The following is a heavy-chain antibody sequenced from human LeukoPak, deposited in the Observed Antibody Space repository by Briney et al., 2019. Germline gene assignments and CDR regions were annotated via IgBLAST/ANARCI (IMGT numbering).Heavy chain of an antibody. CDR3: ARDGDEWELTSYDY. Sequence: ASVKVSCKASGYTFTSYYMHWVRQAPGQGLEWMGWINPNSGGTNYAQKFQGRVTMTRDTSISTAYMELSRLRSDDTAVYYCARDGDEWELTSYDYWGQGTLVTVSS. J-gene: IGHJ4*02. V-gene: IGHV1-2*02. CDR2: INPNSGGT. CDR1: GYTFTSYY. D-gene: IGHD1-26*01.